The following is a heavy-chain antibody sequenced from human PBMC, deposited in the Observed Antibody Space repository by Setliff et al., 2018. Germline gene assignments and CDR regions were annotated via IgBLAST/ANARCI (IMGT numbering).Heavy chain of an antibody. V-gene: IGHV3-48*04. CDR3: VKSDRDSSGWYPDY. D-gene: IGHD6-19*01. CDR2: IRDTGTTV. J-gene: IGHJ4*02. Sequence: GGSLRLSCAASGFTFNTYLMNWVRQAPGKGLEWVSHIRDTGTTVHYADSVKGRFTISRDNAKNSLYLQMNSLTTEDTAFYYCVKSDRDSSGWYPDYWGQGTLVTVSS. CDR1: GFTFNTYL.